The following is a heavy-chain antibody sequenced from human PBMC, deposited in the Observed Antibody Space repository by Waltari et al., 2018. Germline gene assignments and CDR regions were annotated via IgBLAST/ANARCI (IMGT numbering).Heavy chain of an antibody. J-gene: IGHJ3*02. CDR1: GGSISSSSYY. Sequence: QVQLQQWGAGLLKPSETLSLTCTVSGGSISSSSYYWGWIRQPPGKGLEWIGSIYYSGSTYYNPSLKSRVTISVDTSKNQFSLKLSSVTAADTAVYYCATQSGSSSSRGAFDIWGQGTMVTVSS. V-gene: IGHV4-39*07. CDR3: ATQSGSSSSRGAFDI. CDR2: IYYSGST. D-gene: IGHD6-6*01.